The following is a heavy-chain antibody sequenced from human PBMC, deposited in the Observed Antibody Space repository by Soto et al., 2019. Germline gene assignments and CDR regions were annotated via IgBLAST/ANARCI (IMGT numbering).Heavy chain of an antibody. CDR2: IGAYNGHT. V-gene: IGHV1-18*01. Sequence: QVQLVQSGAEVKKPGASVKVYCKASGYTFTNSGISWVRQAPGQGLEWMGWIGAYNGHTKYAQKLQGRVTMTTDTSTSTAYMELRSLKSDDTAVYYCAREDYYDSSGYLPVRYYFGMDVWGQGTTVTVSS. D-gene: IGHD3-22*01. CDR3: AREDYYDSSGYLPVRYYFGMDV. CDR1: GYTFTNSG. J-gene: IGHJ6*02.